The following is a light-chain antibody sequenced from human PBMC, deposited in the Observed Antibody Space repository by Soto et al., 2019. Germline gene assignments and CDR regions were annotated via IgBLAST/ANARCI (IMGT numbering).Light chain of an antibody. CDR2: AAS. J-gene: IGKJ1*01. CDR1: QGISNF. Sequence: IQLTQSPSSLSASVVNRVTITCRASQGISNFLAWYQQKPGKAPKLLIYAASTLQSGVPSRFSGSGSGTDFTLTISCLQSEDFATYYCQQYNSSPWTFGQGTKVDIK. V-gene: IGKV1-9*01. CDR3: QQYNSSPWT.